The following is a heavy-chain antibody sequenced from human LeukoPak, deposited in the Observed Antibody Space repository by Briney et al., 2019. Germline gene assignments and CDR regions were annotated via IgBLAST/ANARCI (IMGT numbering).Heavy chain of an antibody. D-gene: IGHD3-10*01. Sequence: SETLSLTCTVSGGSVSSGSYHWSWIRQPPGKGLEWIGDIYYTGSTNYNPSLKSRVTMSVDTSKNQFSLRLSSVTAADTAVYYCARGLGSGTFPLFDYWGQGTLVTVSS. CDR3: ARGLGSGTFPLFDY. J-gene: IGHJ4*02. CDR2: IYYTGST. CDR1: GGSVSSGSYH. V-gene: IGHV4-61*01.